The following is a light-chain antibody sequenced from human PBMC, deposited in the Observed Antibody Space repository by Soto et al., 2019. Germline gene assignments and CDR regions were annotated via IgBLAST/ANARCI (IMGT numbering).Light chain of an antibody. V-gene: IGKV3-20*01. CDR1: QSVSSSY. J-gene: IGKJ1*01. Sequence: EVVLTQTPGTPPLSPGQKETLSCRASQSVSSSYLAWYQQKPGQAPRLLIYGASSRATGIPDRFSGSWSGTDFALTIGRLEREDFAVYYCQQYGSSPRTFGQGTKVDIK. CDR2: GAS. CDR3: QQYGSSPRT.